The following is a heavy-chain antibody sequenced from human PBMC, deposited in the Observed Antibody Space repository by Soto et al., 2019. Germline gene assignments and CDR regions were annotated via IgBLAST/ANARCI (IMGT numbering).Heavy chain of an antibody. CDR1: SGSITTDY. J-gene: IGHJ2*01. V-gene: IGHV4-59*01. CDR2: MFHSGSP. D-gene: IGHD1-26*01. Sequence: SETLSLTCTVSSGSITTDYWTWIRQPPGAGLEWVGYMFHSGSPSYNPSLESRLTMSLDTSRNQFSLKLSSVTAADTAVYYFARVKATYNWLFDFWGHGSLVTGSS. CDR3: ARVKATYNWLFDF.